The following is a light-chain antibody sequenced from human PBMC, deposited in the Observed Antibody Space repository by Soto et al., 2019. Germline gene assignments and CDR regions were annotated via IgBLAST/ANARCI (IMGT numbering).Light chain of an antibody. V-gene: IGKV1-5*01. Sequence: DIQMTQSPSTLSASVGARVPITCRASQSISSWLAWYQQKPGKAPKLLIYDASSLESGVPSRFSGSGSGTEFTLTISSLQPDDFATYYCQQYNSYPWTFGQGTKVDNK. CDR1: QSISSW. J-gene: IGKJ1*01. CDR3: QQYNSYPWT. CDR2: DAS.